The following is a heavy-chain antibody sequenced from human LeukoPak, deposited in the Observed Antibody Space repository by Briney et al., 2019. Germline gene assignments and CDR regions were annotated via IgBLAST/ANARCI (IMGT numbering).Heavy chain of an antibody. CDR3: ATSYDMGWLIGY. D-gene: IGHD3/OR15-3a*01. J-gene: IGHJ4*02. CDR2: IKQDGSEK. CDR1: GFTFGDAW. Sequence: PGGSLRLSCAASGFTFGDAWMNWVRQVPGQGLEWVANIKQDGSEKFYVASVEGRFTISRDNGKSSLYPQMNSLRAEDTALYYCATSYDMGWLIGYWGQGTLVTVSS. V-gene: IGHV3-7*03.